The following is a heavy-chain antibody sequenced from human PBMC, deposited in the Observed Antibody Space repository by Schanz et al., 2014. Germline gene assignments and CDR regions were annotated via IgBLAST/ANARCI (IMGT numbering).Heavy chain of an antibody. CDR1: GFTFSSYG. CDR3: AKPPPGYLITWYTYYFVS. V-gene: IGHV3-30*02. D-gene: IGHD1-1*01. CDR2: IRYDGSNK. J-gene: IGHJ4*02. Sequence: QVQLVESGGGVVQPGGSLRLSCAASGFTFSSYGMHWVRQAPGKGLEWVAFIRYDGSNKYYADSVKGRFTISRDNFRNTLYLQMDGLRAEDTAVYYCAKPPPGYLITWYTYYFVSWGQGTLVTVSS.